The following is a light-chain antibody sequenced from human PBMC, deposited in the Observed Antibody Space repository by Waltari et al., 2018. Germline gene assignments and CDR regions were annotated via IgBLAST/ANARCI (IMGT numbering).Light chain of an antibody. Sequence: DIVMTQSPDSLAVSLGERATINCKSSQSVLYSSNNKNSLAWYHQKPGKVPQLLIFAASVLRTGVSSRFTGSGSGTDFTLTISSLEPEDFATYYCQQSNTFPLTFGGGTKVEIK. J-gene: IGKJ4*01. CDR1: QSVLYSSNNKNS. CDR3: QQSNTFPLT. CDR2: AAS. V-gene: IGKV4-1*01.